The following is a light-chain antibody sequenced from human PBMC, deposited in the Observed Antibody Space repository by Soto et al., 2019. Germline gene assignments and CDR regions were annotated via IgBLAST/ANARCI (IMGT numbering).Light chain of an antibody. CDR1: SSDVGSYNY. V-gene: IGLV2-14*03. CDR2: DVS. Sequence: QSVLTQPASVSGSPGQSITISCTGTSSDVGSYNYVSWYQQHPGKAPKIMIYDVSNRPSGVSDRFSGSKSGNTASLTISGLQAEDEADYYCNPYTRSSTKVFGTGTKLTVL. J-gene: IGLJ1*01. CDR3: NPYTRSSTKV.